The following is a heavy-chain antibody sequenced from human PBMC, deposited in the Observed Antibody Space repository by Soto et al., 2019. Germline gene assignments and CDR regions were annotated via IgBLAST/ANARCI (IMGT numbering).Heavy chain of an antibody. Sequence: GESLKISCKGSGYTFTSYWIGWVRQMPGKGLEWMGIIYPGDSDTRYSPSFQGQVTISADKSISTAYLQWSSLKASDTAMYSCERAPNLSARRIYLDYWRQANLVTVSS. CDR1: GYTFTSYW. CDR2: IYPGDSDT. D-gene: IGHD3-16*02. J-gene: IGHJ4*02. CDR3: ERAPNLSARRIYLDY. V-gene: IGHV5-51*01.